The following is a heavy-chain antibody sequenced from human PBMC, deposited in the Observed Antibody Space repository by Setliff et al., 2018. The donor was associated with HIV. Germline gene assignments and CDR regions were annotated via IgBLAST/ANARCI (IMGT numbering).Heavy chain of an antibody. J-gene: IGHJ4*02. Sequence: PGGSLRLSCAASGFNFNSYGMHWVRQAPGKGLEWVAVVWHDGNYKYYADSVKGRFIVSRDNLKKTLYLQMSNLRVEDTAVYYCATGHYDYWSGYSARGPLDYWGQGTLVTVSS. V-gene: IGHV3-33*01. CDR1: GFNFNSYG. CDR2: VWHDGNYK. D-gene: IGHD3-3*01. CDR3: ATGHYDYWSGYSARGPLDY.